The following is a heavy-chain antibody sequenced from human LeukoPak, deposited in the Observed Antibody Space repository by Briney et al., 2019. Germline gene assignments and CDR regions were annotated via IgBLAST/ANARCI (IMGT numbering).Heavy chain of an antibody. CDR3: ARVSSGSDFDY. J-gene: IGHJ4*02. Sequence: GGSLRLSCAASGFTFSSYAMSWVRKAPGKGLEWVSAISGSGGSTYYADSVKGRFTISRDNSKNTLYLQMNSLRAEDTAVYYCARVSSGSDFDYWGQGTLVTVSS. CDR2: ISGSGGST. D-gene: IGHD1-26*01. V-gene: IGHV3-23*01. CDR1: GFTFSSYA.